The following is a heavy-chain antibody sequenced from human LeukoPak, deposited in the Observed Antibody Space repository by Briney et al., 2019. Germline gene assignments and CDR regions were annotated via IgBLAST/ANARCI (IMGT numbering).Heavy chain of an antibody. J-gene: IGHJ4*02. CDR1: GFTFSSYA. CDR2: ISSNGGST. D-gene: IGHD2-2*01. Sequence: GGSLRLSCSASGFTFSSYAMHWVRQARGKGVEYVSAISSNGGSTYYADSVKGRFTISRDNSKNTLYLQMSSLRAEDTAVYYCVKGYCSSISCYGDYWGQGTLVTFSP. CDR3: VKGYCSSISCYGDY. V-gene: IGHV3-64D*09.